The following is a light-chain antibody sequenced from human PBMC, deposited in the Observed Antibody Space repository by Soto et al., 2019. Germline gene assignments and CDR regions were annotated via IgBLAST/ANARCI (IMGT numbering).Light chain of an antibody. CDR1: QSISSW. J-gene: IGKJ1*01. Sequence: DIQMTQSPSTLSGSVGDRVTITCRASQSISSWLAWYQQKPGKAPKLLIYKASRLESGVPSRFSGSGSEKEFNLTISGLQPGDYATYYCQQYNSYSPTFGQGTKVDIK. CDR3: QQYNSYSPT. V-gene: IGKV1-5*03. CDR2: KAS.